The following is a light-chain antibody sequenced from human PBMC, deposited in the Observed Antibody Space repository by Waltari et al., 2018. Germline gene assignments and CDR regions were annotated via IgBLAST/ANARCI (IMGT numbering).Light chain of an antibody. CDR1: QSLVHSNGDTY. J-gene: IGKJ1*01. CDR2: EVS. CDR3: MQGTHWPRA. V-gene: IGKV2-30*02. Sequence: DVVLTQSPLSLPVTLGQPASISCRSSQSLVHSNGDTYLNWFLQRPGQSPRRLIYEVSTRDSGVPDRFSGGGSDADVTRRISRVEADYSGVYYCMQGTHWPRAFGQGTKVEIK.